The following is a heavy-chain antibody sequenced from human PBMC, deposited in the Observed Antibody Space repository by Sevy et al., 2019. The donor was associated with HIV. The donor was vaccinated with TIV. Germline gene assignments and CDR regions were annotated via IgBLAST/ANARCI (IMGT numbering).Heavy chain of an antibody. CDR2: ISDSGRST. CDR3: XXXXXXXXXXPTGVLDV. Sequence: GGSLRLSCAGSGFTFGTYAMTWVRQAPGKGLQWVSVISDSGRSTYYADSVQGRVTISRDNSKNTMHLHMNSLRVEDXXXXXXXXXXXXXXXXPTGVLDVWGQGTTVTVSS. J-gene: IGHJ6*02. V-gene: IGHV3-23*01. D-gene: IGHD3-10*01. CDR1: GFTFGTYA.